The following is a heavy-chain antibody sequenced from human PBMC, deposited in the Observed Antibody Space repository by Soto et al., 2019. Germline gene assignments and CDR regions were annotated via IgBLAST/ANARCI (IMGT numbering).Heavy chain of an antibody. Sequence: PGGSLRLSCAASGFTVSSNYMSWVRQAPGKGLEWVSVIYSGGSTYYADSVKGRFTISRDNSKNTLYLQMNSLRAEDTAVYYCASLLYFGALPNWFDSWGPGTRVTVSS. V-gene: IGHV3-53*01. CDR3: ASLLYFGALPNWFDS. D-gene: IGHD3-10*01. J-gene: IGHJ5*01. CDR1: GFTVSSNY. CDR2: IYSGGST.